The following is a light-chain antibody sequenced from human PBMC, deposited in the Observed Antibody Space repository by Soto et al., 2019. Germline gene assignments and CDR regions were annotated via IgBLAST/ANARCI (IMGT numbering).Light chain of an antibody. V-gene: IGLV3-21*04. J-gene: IGLJ1*01. CDR3: QVWDSSSEHYV. CDR1: DIGGKS. Sequence: SYELTQPPSVSVAPGETARISCGGTDIGGKSVHWCQQKPGQAPVSVIYYDNDRPSGIPERFSGSNSGNTATLTISRVEPGDEADYYCQVWDSSSEHYVFGSGTKLTVL. CDR2: YDN.